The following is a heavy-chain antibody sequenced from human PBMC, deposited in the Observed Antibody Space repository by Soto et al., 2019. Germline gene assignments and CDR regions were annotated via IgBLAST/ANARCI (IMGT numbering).Heavy chain of an antibody. CDR3: AGHFRDSSSWWFWFDP. CDR2: IIPIFGTA. Sequence: SVKVSCKASGGTFSSYAISWVRQAPGQGLEWMGGIIPIFGTANYAQKFQGRVTITADESTSTAYMELSSLRSEDTAVYYCAGHFRDSSSWWFWFDPWGQGTLVTVSS. D-gene: IGHD6-13*01. J-gene: IGHJ5*02. V-gene: IGHV1-69*13. CDR1: GGTFSSYA.